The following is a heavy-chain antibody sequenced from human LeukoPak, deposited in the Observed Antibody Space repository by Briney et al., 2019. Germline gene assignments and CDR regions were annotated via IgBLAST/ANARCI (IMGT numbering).Heavy chain of an antibody. Sequence: GGSLRLSCAASGFTFSGSAMHWVRQASGKGLEWVGRIRSKANSYATAYAASVKGRFTISRDDSKNTAYLQMNSLRAEDTAVYYCATDYYDSSGYPTSAFDIWGQGTMVTVSS. J-gene: IGHJ3*02. CDR2: IRSKANSYAT. CDR1: GFTFSGSA. V-gene: IGHV3-73*01. CDR3: ATDYYDSSGYPTSAFDI. D-gene: IGHD3-22*01.